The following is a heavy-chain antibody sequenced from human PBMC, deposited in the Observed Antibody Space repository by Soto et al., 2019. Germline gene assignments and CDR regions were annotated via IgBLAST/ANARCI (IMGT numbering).Heavy chain of an antibody. J-gene: IGHJ6*02. CDR3: ARGRDRRPQFYGMDV. CDR2: IIPIVGTA. CDR1: GGTVISDS. Sequence: QVQLVQYGAEVKTPGSSLKVSCKASGGTVISDSIIWVRQATGQGLEWMGGIIPIVGTANYAQKFQGRVTITADESTSTAYMELRSLRSEDTAVYYCARGRDRRPQFYGMDVWGQGTTVTVSS. D-gene: IGHD3-10*01. V-gene: IGHV1-69*01.